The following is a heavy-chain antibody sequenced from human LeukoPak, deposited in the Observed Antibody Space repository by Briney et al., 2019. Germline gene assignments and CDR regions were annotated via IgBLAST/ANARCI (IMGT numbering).Heavy chain of an antibody. Sequence: SETLSLTCTVSSGSTSSSSYYWGWIRQPPGKGLEWIGSIYYSGSTSYNPSLKSRVTISVDTSKNQFSLKLSSVTAADTAVYYCARVIAAAGSYYFDCWGQGTLVTVSS. D-gene: IGHD6-13*01. CDR3: ARVIAAAGSYYFDC. J-gene: IGHJ4*02. V-gene: IGHV4-39*07. CDR2: IYYSGST. CDR1: SGSTSSSSYY.